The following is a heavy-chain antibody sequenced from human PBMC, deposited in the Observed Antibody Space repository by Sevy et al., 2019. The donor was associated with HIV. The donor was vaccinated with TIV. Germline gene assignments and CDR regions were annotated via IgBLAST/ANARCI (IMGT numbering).Heavy chain of an antibody. V-gene: IGHV4-59*01. CDR2: YYYNGGT. CDR3: GRDNWGSIDY. Sequence: SETLSLTCTVSGGSLNTYGWSWIRQPPGKGLEWIGYYYYNGGTNYNPSLKSRLTILVGTSERQFSLQLSSVTPADTAVYYCGRDNWGSIDYWGQGVLVTVSS. J-gene: IGHJ4*02. D-gene: IGHD7-27*01. CDR1: GGSLNTYG.